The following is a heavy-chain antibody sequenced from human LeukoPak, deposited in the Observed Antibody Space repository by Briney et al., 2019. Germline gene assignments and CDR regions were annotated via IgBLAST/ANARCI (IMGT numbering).Heavy chain of an antibody. J-gene: IGHJ6*02. D-gene: IGHD2-15*01. CDR1: GGTFSNYA. CDR2: LIPLFGIT. V-gene: IGHV1-69*04. Sequence: SVKVSCKASGGTFSNYAFSWVRQAPGQGLEWVGRLIPLFGITNYAQKFEGRVTITVDKSTSTAYMELSSLRSEDTAVYFCASQFTPLSGMDVWGQGTTVTVSS. CDR3: ASQFTPLSGMDV.